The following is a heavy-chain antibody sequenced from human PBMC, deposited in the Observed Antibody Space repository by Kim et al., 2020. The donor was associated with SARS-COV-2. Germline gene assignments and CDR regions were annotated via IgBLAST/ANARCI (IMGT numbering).Heavy chain of an antibody. D-gene: IGHD3-3*02. CDR2: MDHSGSF. CDR3: ARSVRTYIFGVLFWGAFD. J-gene: IGHJ3*02. CDR1: GGSFSDYS. V-gene: IGHV4-34*01. Sequence: SETLSLTCVVNGGSFSDYSWSWLRQSPGKGLEWIGEMDHSGSFNYNPSLKSRVSISVDRTKKHFSLKLMSVTAADTALYYCARSVRTYIFGVLFWGAFD.